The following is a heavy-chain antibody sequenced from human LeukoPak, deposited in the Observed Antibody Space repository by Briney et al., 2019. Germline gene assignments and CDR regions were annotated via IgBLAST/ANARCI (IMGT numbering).Heavy chain of an antibody. CDR1: GYTFTGYY. CDR2: INPNSGGT. CDR3: ARGRAYCGGDCYSGDFDY. J-gene: IGHJ4*02. Sequence: ASVKVSCKASGYTFTGYYMHWVRQAPGQGLEWMGWINPNSGGTNYAQKFQGRVTMTRDTSISTAYMELSRLRSDDTAVYYCARGRAYCGGDCYSGDFDYWGQGTLVTVSS. D-gene: IGHD2-21*02. V-gene: IGHV1-2*02.